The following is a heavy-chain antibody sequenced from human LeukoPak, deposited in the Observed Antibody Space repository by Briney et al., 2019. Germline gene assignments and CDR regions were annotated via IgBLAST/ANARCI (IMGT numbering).Heavy chain of an antibody. D-gene: IGHD2-2*01. CDR1: GGSISSGSYY. J-gene: IGHJ3*02. Sequence: SETLSLTCTVSGGSISSGSYYWSWTRQPAGKGLEWIGRIYTSGSTNYNPSLKSRVTISVDTSKNQFSLKLSSVTAADTAVYYCARDAMSFSTHAFDIWGQGTMVTVSS. CDR3: ARDAMSFSTHAFDI. V-gene: IGHV4-61*02. CDR2: IYTSGST.